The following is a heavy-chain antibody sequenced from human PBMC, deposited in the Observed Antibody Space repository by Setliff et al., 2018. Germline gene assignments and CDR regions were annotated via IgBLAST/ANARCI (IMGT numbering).Heavy chain of an antibody. D-gene: IGHD5-18*01. CDR3: ARLPPLHTPMALTFDY. V-gene: IGHV4-39*07. CDR2: IYFGGDT. Sequence: PSETLSLTCTVPGGSISDNGYFWGWVRQPPGKGLEWIGNIYFGGDTNYNPSLKSRVTISVDTSKNQFSLELRSVTAADTAVYYCARLPPLHTPMALTFDYWGQGILVTVSS. J-gene: IGHJ4*02. CDR1: GGSISDNGYF.